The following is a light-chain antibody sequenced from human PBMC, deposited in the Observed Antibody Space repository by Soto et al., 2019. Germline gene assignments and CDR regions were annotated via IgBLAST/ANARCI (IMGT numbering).Light chain of an antibody. Sequence: QPVLTQPPSASGTPGQRITISCSGSSSNIGSNYVYWYQKFPGTAPKLLMYKDNHRPSGVPDRFSGSKSGTSASLAISGLRSEDEADYYCAAWDNSLSGLYVFGTGTKLTVL. CDR3: AAWDNSLSGLYV. J-gene: IGLJ1*01. V-gene: IGLV1-47*01. CDR1: SSNIGSNY. CDR2: KDN.